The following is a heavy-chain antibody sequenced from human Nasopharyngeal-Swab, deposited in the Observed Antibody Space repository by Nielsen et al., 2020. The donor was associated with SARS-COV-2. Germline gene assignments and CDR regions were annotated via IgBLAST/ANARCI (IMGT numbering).Heavy chain of an antibody. CDR2: ISYDGSNK. CDR1: GFTFSSYA. V-gene: IGHV3-30*04. J-gene: IGHJ4*02. D-gene: IGHD2-15*01. CDR3: ARDRVGWSIDY. Sequence: GESLKISCAASGFTFSSYAMHWVRQAPGQGLEWVAVISYDGSNKYYADSVKGRFTISRDNSKNTLYLQMNSLRAEDTAVYYCARDRVGWSIDYWGQGTLVTVPS.